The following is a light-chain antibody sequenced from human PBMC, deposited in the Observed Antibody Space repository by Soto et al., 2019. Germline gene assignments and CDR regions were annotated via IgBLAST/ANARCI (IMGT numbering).Light chain of an antibody. J-gene: IGLJ1*01. CDR2: DIN. V-gene: IGLV2-8*01. CDR1: SSDVGNYIF. Sequence: QSLLTQPASVSGSPGQSITISCTGTSSDVGNYIFVSWYRQHPGKAPKLMIYDINNRPSGVPDRFSGSKSGYTASLTVSGLQAEEEADYYCSSFAGGNSYVFGTGTNVPVL. CDR3: SSFAGGNSYV.